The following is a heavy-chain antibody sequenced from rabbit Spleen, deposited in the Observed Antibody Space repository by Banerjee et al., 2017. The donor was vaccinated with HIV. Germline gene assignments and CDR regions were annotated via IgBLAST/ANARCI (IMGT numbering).Heavy chain of an antibody. CDR3: ARAGEGGDGYLNL. J-gene: IGHJ4*01. D-gene: IGHD5-1*01. CDR2: IDPVFGIT. V-gene: IGHV1S45*01. Sequence: QEQLVESGGDLVKPGGTLTLTCTASGFSFSGGYWICWVRQAPGKGLEWIGYIDPVFGITYYASWVNGRFTISSHNAQNTLYLQLNSLTAADTATYFCARAGEGGDGYLNLWGPGTLVTVS. CDR1: GFSFSGGYW.